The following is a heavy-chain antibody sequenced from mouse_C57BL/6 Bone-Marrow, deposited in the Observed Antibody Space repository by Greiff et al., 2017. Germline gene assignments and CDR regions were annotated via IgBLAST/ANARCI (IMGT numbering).Heavy chain of an antibody. CDR3: ARNPSVITFFDV. CDR1: GYTFTSYW. J-gene: IGHJ1*03. D-gene: IGHD1-1*01. CDR2: IHPNSGST. Sequence: QVQLQQPGAELVKPGASVKLSCKASGYTFTSYWMHWVKQRPGQGLEWIGMIHPNSGSTNYNEKFKSKATLTVDKSSSTAYMQLSSLTSEDSAVYYCARNPSVITFFDVWGTGTTVTVSS. V-gene: IGHV1-64*01.